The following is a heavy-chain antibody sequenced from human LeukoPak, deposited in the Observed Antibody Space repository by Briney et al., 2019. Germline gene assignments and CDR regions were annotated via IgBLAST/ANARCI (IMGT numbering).Heavy chain of an antibody. D-gene: IGHD4-11*01. V-gene: IGHV4-59*01. CDR3: ARDHDYSNYYYYYMDV. J-gene: IGHJ6*03. CDR1: GGSISNYY. Sequence: PSETLSLTCTVSGGSISNYYWSWIRQPPGKGLEWIGYIYYSGSTNYNPSLKSRVTISVDTSKNQFSLKLSSVTAADTAVYYCARDHDYSNYYYYYMDVWGKGTTVTVSS. CDR2: IYYSGST.